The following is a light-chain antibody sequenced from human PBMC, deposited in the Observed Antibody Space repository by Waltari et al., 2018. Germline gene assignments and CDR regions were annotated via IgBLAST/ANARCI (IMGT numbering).Light chain of an antibody. Sequence: EIVLTQSPGTLSLAPGERATLPCRISQSVSSNYLAWYQQKAGQAPRLLIYGASTRATGIPDRFSGSGSGTDFTLTISRLEPEDFAVYYCQQYVSSPVTFGGGTKVEIK. CDR3: QQYVSSPVT. CDR1: QSVSSNY. CDR2: GAS. J-gene: IGKJ4*01. V-gene: IGKV3-20*01.